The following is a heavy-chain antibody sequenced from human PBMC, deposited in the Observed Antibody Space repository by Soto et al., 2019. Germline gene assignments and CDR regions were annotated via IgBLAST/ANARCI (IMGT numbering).Heavy chain of an antibody. CDR3: ARGLAGGGGKLTGDY. D-gene: IGHD3-9*01. V-gene: IGHV3-74*01. CDR1: GFTFSSYW. J-gene: IGHJ4*02. CDR2: IDNDGSST. Sequence: EVQLVESGGGLIQPGGSLRLSCAASGFTFSSYWMHWVRQAPGKGLVWVSRIDNDGSSTTYADSVKGRFTISRDNAKNTLYLQRNGLRAEDTGGSYCARGLAGGGGKLTGDYWGQGTLVTVSS.